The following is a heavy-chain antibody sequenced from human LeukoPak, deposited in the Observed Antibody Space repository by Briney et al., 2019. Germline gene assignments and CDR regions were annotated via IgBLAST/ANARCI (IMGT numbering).Heavy chain of an antibody. J-gene: IGHJ4*02. CDR3: AKLSDSSSTDY. V-gene: IGHV3-30*18. CDR2: ISYDGSNK. D-gene: IGHD6-6*01. CDR1: EFTFSSYG. Sequence: PGKSLRLSCAASEFTFSSYGMHWVRQAPGKGLEWVAVISYDGSNKYYADSVKGRFTISRDNSKNTLYLQMNSLRAEDTAVYYCAKLSDSSSTDYWGQGTLVTVSS.